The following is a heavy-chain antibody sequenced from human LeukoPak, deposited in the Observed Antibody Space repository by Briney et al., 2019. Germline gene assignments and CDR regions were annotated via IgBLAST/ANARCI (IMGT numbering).Heavy chain of an antibody. Sequence: QSGGSLRLSCAASGFTFTNYVMSWVRQAPGKGLEWVSSITGSAGSTYYADSVKGRFSISRDNSKNTLYLQMNSLRAEDTAVYYCAKVGSERRLNGNVDYWGQGTLVTVSS. CDR2: ITGSAGST. V-gene: IGHV3-23*01. D-gene: IGHD1-26*01. J-gene: IGHJ4*02. CDR1: GFTFTNYV. CDR3: AKVGSERRLNGNVDY.